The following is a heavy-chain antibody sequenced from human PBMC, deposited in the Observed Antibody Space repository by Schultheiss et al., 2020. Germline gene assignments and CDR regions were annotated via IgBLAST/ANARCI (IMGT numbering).Heavy chain of an antibody. CDR2: ISSSSSYI. D-gene: IGHD1-7*01. CDR1: GFTFSSYG. Sequence: GGSLRLSCAASGFTFSSYGMHWVRQAPGKGLEWVSSISSSSSYIYYADSVKGRFTISRDNAKNSLYLQMNSLRAEDTAVYYCARADWNYVTGFDPWGQGTLVTVSS. CDR3: ARADWNYVTGFDP. V-gene: IGHV3-21*01. J-gene: IGHJ5*02.